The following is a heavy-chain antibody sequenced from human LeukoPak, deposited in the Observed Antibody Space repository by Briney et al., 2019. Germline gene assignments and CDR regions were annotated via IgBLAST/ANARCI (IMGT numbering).Heavy chain of an antibody. J-gene: IGHJ5*02. CDR3: ARDTDPFIVVAQSPSFDP. CDR1: GYTFTGYY. Sequence: ASVKVSCKASGYTFTGYYMHWVRQAPGQGLEWMGWINPNSGGTNYAQKFQGRVTMTRDTSISTAYMELSRLRSDDTAVYYCARDTDPFIVVAQSPSFDPWGQGALVTVSS. CDR2: INPNSGGT. V-gene: IGHV1-2*02. D-gene: IGHD2-15*01.